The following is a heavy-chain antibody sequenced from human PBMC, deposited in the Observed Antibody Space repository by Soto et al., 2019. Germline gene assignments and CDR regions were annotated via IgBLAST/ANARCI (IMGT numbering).Heavy chain of an antibody. CDR2: ISYDGSNK. J-gene: IGHJ4*02. D-gene: IGHD3-16*02. CDR3: AKEEGGYDYDYIWGSYRPAPSFDY. V-gene: IGHV3-30*18. Sequence: GKGLGWVAVISYDGSNKYYADSVKGRFTISRDNSKNTLYLQMNSLRAEDTAVYYCAKEEGGYDYDYIWGSYRPAPSFDYWGQGTLVSVSS.